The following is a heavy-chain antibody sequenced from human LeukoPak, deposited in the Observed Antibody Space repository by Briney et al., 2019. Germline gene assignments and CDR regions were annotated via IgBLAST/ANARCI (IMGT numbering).Heavy chain of an antibody. D-gene: IGHD3-16*01. J-gene: IGHJ6*03. CDR2: IKQDGSEK. V-gene: IGHV3-7*01. Sequence: PGGSLRLSCAASGFTFSSYWMSWVRQAPGKGMEWVADIKQDGSEKYYVDSVRGRFTISRDNAKNSMYLQMNSLRAEDTAVYYCARGGGGLSYYYSYMAVWGKGTTVTVSS. CDR1: GFTFSSYW. CDR3: ARGGGGLSYYYSYMAV.